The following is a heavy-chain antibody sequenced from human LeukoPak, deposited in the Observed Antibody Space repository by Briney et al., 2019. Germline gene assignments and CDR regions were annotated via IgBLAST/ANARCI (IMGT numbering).Heavy chain of an antibody. CDR3: AGGNILTGYCFDF. Sequence: SETLSLTCAVYGGSITGYYWSWIRQTPGRGLEWVGEIHYTGATSYNPSLKSRATISTDTSKNQLSLRLSSVTAADTAVYYCAGGNILTGYCFDFWGQGALVTVSS. CDR1: GGSITGYY. J-gene: IGHJ4*02. CDR2: IHYTGAT. V-gene: IGHV4-34*01. D-gene: IGHD3-9*01.